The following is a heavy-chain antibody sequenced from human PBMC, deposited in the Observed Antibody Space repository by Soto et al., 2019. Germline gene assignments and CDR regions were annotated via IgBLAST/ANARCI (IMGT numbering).Heavy chain of an antibody. D-gene: IGHD3-10*01. V-gene: IGHV1-46*03. CDR3: ARAGKERYYYGSGVGYYYYYMDV. CDR2: INPSGGST. Sequence: ASVKVSCKASGYTFTSYYMHWVRQAPGQGLEWMGIINPSGGSTSYAQKFQGRVTMTRDTSTSTVYMELSSLRSEDTAVYYCARAGKERYYYGSGVGYYYYYMDVWGKGTTVTVSS. J-gene: IGHJ6*03. CDR1: GYTFTSYY.